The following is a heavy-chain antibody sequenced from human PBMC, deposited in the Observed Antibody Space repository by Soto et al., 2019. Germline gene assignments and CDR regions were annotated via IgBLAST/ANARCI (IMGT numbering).Heavy chain of an antibody. D-gene: IGHD3-3*01. V-gene: IGHV4-39*01. Sequence: PSETLSLTCTVSGGSISSSSYYWGWIRQPPGKGLEWIGSIYYSGSTYYNPSLKSRVTISVDTSKNQFSLKLSSVTAAGTAVYYCARRNDFWSGDAFDIWGQGTMVTVSS. CDR2: IYYSGST. CDR3: ARRNDFWSGDAFDI. J-gene: IGHJ3*02. CDR1: GGSISSSSYY.